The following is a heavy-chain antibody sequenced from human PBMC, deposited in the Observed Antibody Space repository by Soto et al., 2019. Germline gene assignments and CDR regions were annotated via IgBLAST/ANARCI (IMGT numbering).Heavy chain of an antibody. CDR3: XXLR. Sequence: QVQLQESGPGLVKPSETLSLTCTVSGGSISSYYWSWIRQPPGKGMEWIGYIYYSGSTNYNPSLXXXXXXXVDTSXXXXXXXXXXVTAXXXXXXXXXXLRRG. V-gene: IGHV4-59*01. D-gene: IGHD2-21*02. J-gene: IGHJ6*01. CDR2: IYYSGST. CDR1: GGSISSYY.